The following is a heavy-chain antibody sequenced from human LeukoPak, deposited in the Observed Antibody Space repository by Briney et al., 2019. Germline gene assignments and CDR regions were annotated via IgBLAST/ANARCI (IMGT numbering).Heavy chain of an antibody. J-gene: IGHJ4*02. V-gene: IGHV3-7*03. Sequence: GGSLRLSCAASTFTFSNYWMSWVRQAPGKGLEWVADIKQDGSEKYYVDSVKGRFTISRDNAKTSLYLQMNSLRAEDTAVYYCARDFRYHDSSGYYSFDYWGQGTLVTVSS. CDR3: ARDFRYHDSSGYYSFDY. CDR1: TFTFSNYW. D-gene: IGHD3-22*01. CDR2: IKQDGSEK.